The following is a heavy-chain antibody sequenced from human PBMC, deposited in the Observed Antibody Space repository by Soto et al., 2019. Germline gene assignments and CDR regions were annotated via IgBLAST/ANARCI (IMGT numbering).Heavy chain of an antibody. CDR2: LYDVDGS. Sequence: DVQLVESGGGLIQPGESLRLSCAAFGLTISGKKYVAWVRQAPGKGLEWVSGLYDVDGSFYADSVRGRFTTSSDSSKTTVYLQMNDLRPDXXXXXXXXTWHEREHAYDVWGQGTTVTVSS. CDR3: XTWHEREHAYDV. CDR1: GLTISGKKY. D-gene: IGHD1-1*01. J-gene: IGHJ3*01. V-gene: IGHV3-53*01.